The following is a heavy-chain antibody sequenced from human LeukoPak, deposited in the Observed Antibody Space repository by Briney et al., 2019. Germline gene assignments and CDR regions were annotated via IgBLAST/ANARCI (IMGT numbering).Heavy chain of an antibody. D-gene: IGHD2-21*02. CDR3: TKGGHGDY. Sequence: GGSLRLYCAAAGVTLSSYAMSWARQAPGKGLEWVSGISGDGSDTYYADSVKGRFTISRDTSKNTLFLQMNSLRADDTAIYYCTKGGHGDYWGQGTMVTVSS. V-gene: IGHV3-23*01. J-gene: IGHJ4*02. CDR1: GVTLSSYA. CDR2: ISGDGSDT.